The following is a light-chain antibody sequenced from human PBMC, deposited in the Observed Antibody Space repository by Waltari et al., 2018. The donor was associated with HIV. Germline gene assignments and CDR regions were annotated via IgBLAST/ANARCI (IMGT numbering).Light chain of an antibody. CDR2: AAS. Sequence: DIQMTQSPSSLSASVGDRVTITCRASQSVTSYLNWYQQKSGKAPKILIYAASSLRDGVPSMFSGSGYGTDFTLTISSLQPEDFATYYCQQSYTTPRTFGQGTKVEIK. J-gene: IGKJ1*01. CDR3: QQSYTTPRT. V-gene: IGKV1-39*01. CDR1: QSVTSY.